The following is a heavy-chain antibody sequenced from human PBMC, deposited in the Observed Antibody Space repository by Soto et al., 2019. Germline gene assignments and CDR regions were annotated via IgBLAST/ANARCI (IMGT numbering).Heavy chain of an antibody. CDR1: GYTFTGYY. CDR2: INPKSDGT. J-gene: IGHJ6*02. Sequence: ASVKVSCKASGYTFTGYYMHWVRQAPGQGLEWMGWINPKSDGTNYAQKYQGWVTMTRDTSISTAYMELSRLSSDDTAVYYCARTPVWGGSSSSHGGFYYYGMDVWGQGTTVTVSS. V-gene: IGHV1-2*04. D-gene: IGHD6-6*01. CDR3: ARTPVWGGSSSSHGGFYYYGMDV.